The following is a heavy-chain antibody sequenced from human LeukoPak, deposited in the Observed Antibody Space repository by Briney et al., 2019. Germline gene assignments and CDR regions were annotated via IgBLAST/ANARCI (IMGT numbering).Heavy chain of an antibody. CDR3: ARSRGQGYYYYYYGMDV. D-gene: IGHD2-15*01. Sequence: GGSLRLSCAASGFTFTDYYVSWIRQAPGKGLEWVSYISSTGGTIHYADSVKGRFTISRDDAKNSLYLQLNSLRAEDTAVYYCARSRGQGYYYYYYGMDVWGQGTTVTVSS. J-gene: IGHJ6*02. CDR2: ISSTGGTI. CDR1: GFTFTDYY. V-gene: IGHV3-11*01.